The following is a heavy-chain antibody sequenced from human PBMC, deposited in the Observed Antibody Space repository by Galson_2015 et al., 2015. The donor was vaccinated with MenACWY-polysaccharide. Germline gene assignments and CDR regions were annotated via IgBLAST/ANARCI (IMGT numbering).Heavy chain of an antibody. Sequence: SVKVSYKASGYTFTSYAMHWVRQAPGQRLEWMGWINAGNGNTKYSQKFQGRVTITRDTSASTAYMELSSLRSEDTAVYYCARDLGDGYNCWFDPWGQGTLVTVSS. CDR3: ARDLGDGYNCWFDP. V-gene: IGHV1-3*01. CDR2: INAGNGNT. CDR1: GYTFTSYA. J-gene: IGHJ5*02. D-gene: IGHD5-24*01.